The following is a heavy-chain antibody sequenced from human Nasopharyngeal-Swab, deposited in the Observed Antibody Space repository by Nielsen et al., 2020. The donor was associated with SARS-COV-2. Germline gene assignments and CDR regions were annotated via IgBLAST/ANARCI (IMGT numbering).Heavy chain of an antibody. D-gene: IGHD3-10*01. CDR1: GFTVNSNY. CDR3: ARGPAYLWSDC. Sequence: GESLKISCTASGFTVNSNYMTWVRQAPGTGLEWVGIIYPGYNTYYADSVRGRFTISRDDSENTVYLQMNSLRVEDTAVYSCARGPAYLWSDCWGQGTLVAVSS. J-gene: IGHJ4*02. V-gene: IGHV3-53*01. CDR2: IYPGYNT.